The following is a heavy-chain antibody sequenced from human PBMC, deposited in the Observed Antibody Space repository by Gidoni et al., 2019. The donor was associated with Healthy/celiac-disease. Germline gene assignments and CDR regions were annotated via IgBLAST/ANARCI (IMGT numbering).Heavy chain of an antibody. CDR1: GGSIRNHY. V-gene: IGHV4-4*07. Sequence: QVQLPESGPGPVKPSETLALTCTVSGGSIRNHYCAWVRQSAGKGLEWIGRINTSGSNTYNPSLQSRVTMALDTSKSQFSLRLTSVTAADTAVYFCAAYPSLYDRSGYYVAWGQGTLVTVSS. J-gene: IGHJ5*02. CDR3: AAYPSLYDRSGYYVA. D-gene: IGHD3-22*01. CDR2: INTSGSN.